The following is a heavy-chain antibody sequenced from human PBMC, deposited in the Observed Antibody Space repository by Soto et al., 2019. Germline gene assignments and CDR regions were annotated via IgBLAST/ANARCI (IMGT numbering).Heavy chain of an antibody. Sequence: SDTLSLTSAVSGISIAGVGYSWSWIREPPGGGLEWIGYMYHSGTFLKSPSLKTRLTMSLDMSKNQFSLTLNSMTAADTAVYYCARAQFYSGSGNYNNLMFDAWGQG. CDR1: GISIAGVGYS. V-gene: IGHV4-30-2*01. CDR2: MYHSGTF. D-gene: IGHD3-10*01. CDR3: ARAQFYSGSGNYNNLMFDA. J-gene: IGHJ5*02.